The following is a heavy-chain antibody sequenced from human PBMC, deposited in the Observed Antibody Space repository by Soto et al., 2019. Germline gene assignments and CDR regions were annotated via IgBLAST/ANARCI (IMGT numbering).Heavy chain of an antibody. D-gene: IGHD3-22*01. CDR1: GYRFTSYW. J-gene: IGHJ4*02. V-gene: IGHV5-51*01. CDR3: ARYDDSSGYLGATRPLFDY. Sequence: GEALKISCKGSGYRFTSYWIGWVRQMPGKGLEWMGIIYPGDSDTRYSPSFQGQVTISADKSISTAYLQWSSLKASDTAMYCCARYDDSSGYLGATRPLFDYWGQGTLVTVSS. CDR2: IYPGDSDT.